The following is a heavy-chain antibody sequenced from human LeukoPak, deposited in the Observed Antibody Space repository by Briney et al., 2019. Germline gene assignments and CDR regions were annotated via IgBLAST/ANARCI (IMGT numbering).Heavy chain of an antibody. D-gene: IGHD3-16*01. CDR3: AREYDYYVGDFCFDS. V-gene: IGHV3-23*01. CDR2: ISGDGENT. Sequence: GGSLRLSCAASGFTFNNYAMNWVRQAPGKGLEWVSSISGDGENTYYADSAKGRFTIPRDNSQNTLYLQMNSLRAEDTAVYYCAREYDYYVGDFCFDSWGQGTLVTVSS. CDR1: GFTFNNYA. J-gene: IGHJ5*01.